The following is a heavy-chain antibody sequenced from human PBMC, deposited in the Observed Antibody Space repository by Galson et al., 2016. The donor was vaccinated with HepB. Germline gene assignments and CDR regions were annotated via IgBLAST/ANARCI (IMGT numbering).Heavy chain of an antibody. J-gene: IGHJ3*02. V-gene: IGHV1-18*04. CDR3: ANKRVEAFDI. CDR2: ISSYNGNT. Sequence: SVKVSCKASGYLFTSYGISWVRQAPGQGLEWMGWISSYNGNTNYAQKLQGRVTITRDTSATTAYMELSSLTSEDTAVYCCANKRVEAFDIWGQGTMVTVSS. D-gene: IGHD3-3*01. CDR1: GYLFTSYG.